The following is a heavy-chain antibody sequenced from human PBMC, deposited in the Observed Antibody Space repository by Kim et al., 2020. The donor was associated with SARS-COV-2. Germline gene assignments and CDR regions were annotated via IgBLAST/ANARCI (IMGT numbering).Heavy chain of an antibody. Sequence: SETLSLTCTVSGGSISSSSYYWGWIRQPPGKGLEWIGSIYYSGSTYYNPSLKSRVTISVDTSKNQFSLKLSSVTAADTAVYYCAREPTGRYDFWSGYPQGEWFDPWGQGTLVTVSS. D-gene: IGHD3-3*01. CDR3: AREPTGRYDFWSGYPQGEWFDP. CDR1: GGSISSSSYY. V-gene: IGHV4-39*02. J-gene: IGHJ5*02. CDR2: IYYSGST.